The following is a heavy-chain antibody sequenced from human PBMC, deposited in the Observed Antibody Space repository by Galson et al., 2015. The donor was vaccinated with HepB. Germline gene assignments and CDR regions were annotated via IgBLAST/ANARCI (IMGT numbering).Heavy chain of an antibody. CDR1: GGTFSNYA. J-gene: IGHJ4*02. CDR3: ARRYYYDSSGYYPITH. Sequence: SVKVSCKASGGTFSNYAISWVRQAPGQGLEWMGGIIPIFGTANYAQKFQGRVTITADESTSTAYMELSSLRSEDTAVYYCARRYYYDSSGYYPITHWGQGTLVTVSS. V-gene: IGHV1-69*13. CDR2: IIPIFGTA. D-gene: IGHD3-22*01.